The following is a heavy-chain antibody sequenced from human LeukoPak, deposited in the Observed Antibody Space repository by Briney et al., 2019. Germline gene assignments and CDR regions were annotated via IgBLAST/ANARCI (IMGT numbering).Heavy chain of an antibody. V-gene: IGHV3-33*01. CDR3: ARDYCSSTSCYLGYYYYGMDV. Sequence: GRSLRLSCAASGFTFSSYGMHWVRQAPGKGLEWVAVIWYDGSSKYYADSVKGRFTISRDNSKNTLYLQMNSLRAEDTAVYYCARDYCSSTSCYLGYYYYGMDVWGQGTTVTVSS. D-gene: IGHD2-2*01. CDR1: GFTFSSYG. J-gene: IGHJ6*02. CDR2: IWYDGSSK.